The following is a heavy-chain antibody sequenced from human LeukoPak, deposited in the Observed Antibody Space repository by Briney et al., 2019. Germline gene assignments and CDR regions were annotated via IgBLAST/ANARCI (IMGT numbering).Heavy chain of an antibody. CDR1: GFTFSSYG. CDR2: ISYDGSNK. Sequence: GRSLRLSCAASGFTFSSYGMHWVRQAPGKGLEWVAVISYDGSNKYYADSVKGRFTISRDNSKNTLYLQMNSLRAEDTAVYYCAKGAGAYCGGDCHPEDWFDPWGQGTLVTVSS. V-gene: IGHV3-30*18. D-gene: IGHD2-21*02. J-gene: IGHJ5*02. CDR3: AKGAGAYCGGDCHPEDWFDP.